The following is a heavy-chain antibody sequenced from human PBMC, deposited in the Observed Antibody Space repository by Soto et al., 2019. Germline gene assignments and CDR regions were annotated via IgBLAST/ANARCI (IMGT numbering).Heavy chain of an antibody. J-gene: IGHJ6*02. D-gene: IGHD1-26*01. CDR2: INHSGST. CDR1: GGSFSGYY. V-gene: IGHV4-34*01. Sequence: SETLSLTCAVYGGSFSGYYWSWIRQPPGKGLEWIGEINHSGSTNYSPSLKSRVTISVDTSKNQFSLKLSSVTAADTAVYYCARGLGGSYSWYYYYGMDVWGQGTTVTVSS. CDR3: ARGLGGSYSWYYYYGMDV.